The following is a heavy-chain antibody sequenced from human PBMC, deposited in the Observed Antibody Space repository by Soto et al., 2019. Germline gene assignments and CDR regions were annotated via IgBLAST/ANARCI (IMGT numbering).Heavy chain of an antibody. J-gene: IGHJ4*02. CDR3: TRGFFAAFDY. V-gene: IGHV3-13*01. D-gene: IGHD3-3*01. CDR2: IGTASDT. CDR1: GFTFSSYD. Sequence: QLVESGGGLVQPGGSLRLSCEASGFTFSSYDMHWVRQVTGKGLEWVSAIGTASDTYYQGSVKGRFTISRENVKNFLYLQMDNLGAEDTAVYYCTRGFFAAFDYWGQGALVTVSS.